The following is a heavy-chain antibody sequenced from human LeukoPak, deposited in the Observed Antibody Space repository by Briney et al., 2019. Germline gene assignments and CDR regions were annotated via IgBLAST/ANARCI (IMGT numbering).Heavy chain of an antibody. D-gene: IGHD1-1*01. CDR3: TTDPAQTASDY. CDR2: IKSKTDGGTT. CDR1: GFTFSNAW. V-gene: IGHV3-15*01. Sequence: GGSLRLSCAASGFTFSNAWIRWVRQAPGKGLEWDGRIKSKTDGGTTDYAAPVKGRFTISRDDSKNTLYLQMNSLKTEDTAVYYCTTDPAQTASDYWGQGTLVTVSS. J-gene: IGHJ4*02.